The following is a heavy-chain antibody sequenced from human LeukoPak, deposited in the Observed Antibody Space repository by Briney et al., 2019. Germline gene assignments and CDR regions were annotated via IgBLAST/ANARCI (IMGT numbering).Heavy chain of an antibody. D-gene: IGHD3-3*01. J-gene: IGHJ5*02. Sequence: SETLSLTCTVSDYSISSGYYWGWIRQPPGKGLEWIGTVYHSGSTYYNPSLKSRVTISADTSKNQFSLMLTSVTAADTAVYYCARGIDLWSCYFIPNWFNPWGQGTLVTVSS. CDR1: DYSISSGYY. V-gene: IGHV4-38-2*02. CDR3: ARGIDLWSCYFIPNWFNP. CDR2: VYHSGST.